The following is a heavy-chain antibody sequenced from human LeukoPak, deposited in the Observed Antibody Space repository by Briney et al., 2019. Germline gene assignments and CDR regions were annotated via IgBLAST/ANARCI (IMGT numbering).Heavy chain of an antibody. Sequence: SETLSLSCAVYGGSFSGYYWSWIRQSPEKGLEWIGEINHSGSTNYNPSLKSRLTISVDTSKNQFSLKLRSVTAADTGIYYCARSHYGYRTTNDYWGQGILVTVSS. CDR1: GGSFSGYY. D-gene: IGHD5-18*01. CDR3: ARSHYGYRTTNDY. V-gene: IGHV4-34*01. CDR2: INHSGST. J-gene: IGHJ4*02.